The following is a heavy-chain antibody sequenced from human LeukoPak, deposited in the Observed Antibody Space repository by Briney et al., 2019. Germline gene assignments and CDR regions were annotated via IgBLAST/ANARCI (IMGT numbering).Heavy chain of an antibody. V-gene: IGHV4-31*03. CDR2: IYYSGST. Sequence: PSQTLSLTCTVSGGSISSGGYYWSWIRQHPGKGPEWIGYIYYSGSTYYNPSLKSRVTISVDTSKNQFSLKLSSVTAADTAVYYCARSIPRVPAILDAFDIWGQGTMVTVSS. CDR1: GGSISSGGYY. D-gene: IGHD2-21*02. J-gene: IGHJ3*02. CDR3: ARSIPRVPAILDAFDI.